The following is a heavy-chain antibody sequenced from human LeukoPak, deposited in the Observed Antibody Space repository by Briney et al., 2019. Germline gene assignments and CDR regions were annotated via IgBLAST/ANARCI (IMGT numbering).Heavy chain of an antibody. Sequence: GGSLRLSCAASGFTFSRYWMHWVRQAPGKGLVWVSRISHDGSSTNYADSVEARFTISRDNAKNTLYLQMNSLRAEDTAVYYCAVWYGGYGYWGQGTLVTVSS. CDR3: AVWYGGYGY. J-gene: IGHJ4*02. CDR2: ISHDGSST. V-gene: IGHV3-74*01. CDR1: GFTFSRYW. D-gene: IGHD5-12*01.